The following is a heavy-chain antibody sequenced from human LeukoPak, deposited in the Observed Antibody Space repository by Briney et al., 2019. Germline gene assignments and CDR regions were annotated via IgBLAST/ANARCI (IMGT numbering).Heavy chain of an antibody. CDR3: ALLYGSGSYYVH. CDR2: IKEDGSEK. V-gene: IGHV3-7*02. D-gene: IGHD3-10*01. J-gene: IGHJ1*01. Sequence: PGGSLRLSCAASGFSFSIYWMSWVRQAPGEGLEWVANIKEDGSEKYNVDSVKGRFTISRDNAKNTLYLQMNSLRAEDTAVYYCALLYGSGSYYVHWGQGTLVTVSS. CDR1: GFSFSIYW.